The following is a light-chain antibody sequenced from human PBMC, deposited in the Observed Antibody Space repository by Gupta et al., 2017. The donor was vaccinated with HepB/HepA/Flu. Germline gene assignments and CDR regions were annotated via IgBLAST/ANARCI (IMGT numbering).Light chain of an antibody. CDR1: KLGDKY. J-gene: IGLJ1*01. CDR3: QASDSSTGRYV. CDR2: NDS. V-gene: IGLV3-1*01. Sequence: SYELTQPPSVSVSPGQTASITCSGDKLGDKYACWYQQTPGQSPVLLIYNDSRRPSGIPERFSGSNSGTTATLTTIGPQARDEADYYCQASDSSTGRYVFGTGTKVTVL.